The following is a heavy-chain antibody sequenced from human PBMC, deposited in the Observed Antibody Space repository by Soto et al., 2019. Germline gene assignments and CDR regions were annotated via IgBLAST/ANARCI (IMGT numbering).Heavy chain of an antibody. CDR1: GGTIRSRGYY. CDR2: IYYSGST. CDR3: ARGSRITMVRGPLDY. D-gene: IGHD3-10*01. V-gene: IGHV4-31*03. Sequence: TSVPMSLTCTVAGGTIRSRGYYWSWIRKHPGKGLEWIGYIYYSGSTYYNPSLKSRVTISVDTSKNQFSLKLSSVTAADTAVYYCARGSRITMVRGPLDYWGQGTLVTVSS. J-gene: IGHJ4*02.